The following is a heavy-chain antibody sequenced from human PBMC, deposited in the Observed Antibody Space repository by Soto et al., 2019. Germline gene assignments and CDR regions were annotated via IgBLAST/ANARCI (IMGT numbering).Heavy chain of an antibody. Sequence: GSLRLSCAASGFTFNMYWMHWVRQAPGKGLVWVSRMNSDGSDIYYADSVKGRFTISRDNARNTLYLQMSSLGADDTAVYYCAGEGFGYSYTYWGRGTLVTVSS. V-gene: IGHV3-74*01. CDR2: MNSDGSDI. CDR1: GFTFNMYW. CDR3: AGEGFGYSYTY. D-gene: IGHD5-18*01. J-gene: IGHJ4*02.